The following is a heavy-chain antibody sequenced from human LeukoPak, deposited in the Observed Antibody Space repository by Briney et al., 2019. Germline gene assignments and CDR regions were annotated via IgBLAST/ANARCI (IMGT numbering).Heavy chain of an antibody. V-gene: IGHV7-4-1*02. CDR2: ISTNTGNP. Sequence: GASVKVSCKASGYTFTTYAMNWVRQAPGQGLEWMGWISTNTGNPTYAQGFTGRFVFSLDTSVSTAYLQISSLKTEDTAVYYCARAAYCSDGTCYNWFDPWGQGTLVTVSS. J-gene: IGHJ5*02. CDR3: ARAAYCSDGTCYNWFDP. CDR1: GYTFTTYA. D-gene: IGHD2-15*01.